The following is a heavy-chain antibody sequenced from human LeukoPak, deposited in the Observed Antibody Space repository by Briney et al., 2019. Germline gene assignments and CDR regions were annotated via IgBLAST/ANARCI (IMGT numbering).Heavy chain of an antibody. J-gene: IGHJ6*03. V-gene: IGHV3-23*01. D-gene: IGHD2-2*01. CDR1: GFTFSSYA. Sequence: SGGSLRLSCAASGFTFSSYAMNWVRQAPGKGLEWVSTINYSGGSIYYADSVKGRFTISRDNSKNTVYLQMNSLRADDTVVYYCAKAIRTSCYGCNMDVWGEGTTVTVSS. CDR2: INYSGGSI. CDR3: AKAIRTSCYGCNMDV.